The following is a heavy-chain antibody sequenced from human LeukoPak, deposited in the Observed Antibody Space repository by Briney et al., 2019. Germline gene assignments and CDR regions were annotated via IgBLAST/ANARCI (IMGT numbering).Heavy chain of an antibody. Sequence: PGGSLRLSCAASGFTVSSNYMSWVRQAPGKGLEWVSVIYSGGSTYYADSVKGRFTISRDNSKNTLYLQMNSLGAEDTAVYYCARGYSSSWSPFDYWGQGTLVTVSS. J-gene: IGHJ4*02. V-gene: IGHV3-53*01. CDR3: ARGYSSSWSPFDY. CDR1: GFTVSSNY. CDR2: IYSGGST. D-gene: IGHD6-13*01.